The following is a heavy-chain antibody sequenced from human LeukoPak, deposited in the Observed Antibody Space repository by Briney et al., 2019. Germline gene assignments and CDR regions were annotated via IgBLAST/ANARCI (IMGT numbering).Heavy chain of an antibody. CDR1: GYTFTYYY. CDR3: ARDYYGSGSFSGH. D-gene: IGHD3-10*01. Sequence: GASVKVSCKASGYTFTYYYMHWVRQAPGQGLEWMGWINPKSGDTNFAQKFQGRVTMTRDTSITTAYMKLSRLTSDDTAVYHCARDYYGSGSFSGHWGQGTLVTVSS. J-gene: IGHJ4*02. CDR2: INPKSGDT. V-gene: IGHV1-2*02.